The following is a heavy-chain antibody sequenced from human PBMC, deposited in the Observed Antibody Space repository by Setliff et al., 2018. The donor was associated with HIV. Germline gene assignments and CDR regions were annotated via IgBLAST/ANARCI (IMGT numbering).Heavy chain of an antibody. J-gene: IGHJ4*02. V-gene: IGHV4-4*07. D-gene: IGHD6-19*01. CDR1: GGSVSNYY. CDR3: ARDPNTGWYYLEF. Sequence: PSETLSLTCTVSGGSVSNYYWTWIRQSAGKGLEWNGHINTSGSTKYNPSLKSRLTMSVDSSGNQFSLTLTSVTAADTAVYYCARDPNTGWYYLEFWGPGALVTVSS. CDR2: INTSGST.